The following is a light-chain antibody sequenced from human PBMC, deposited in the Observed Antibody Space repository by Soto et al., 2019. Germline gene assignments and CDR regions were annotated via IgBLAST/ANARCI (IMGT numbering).Light chain of an antibody. Sequence: QSALTQPASVSGSPGQSITISCTGTSSGVGGYNYVSLYQQHPGKAPKLMIYDVSNRPSGVSNRFSGSKSGNTASLTISGLQAEDEADYYCSSYTSSSTRVFGGGTKRTVL. CDR1: SSGVGGYNY. CDR2: DVS. CDR3: SSYTSSSTRV. V-gene: IGLV2-14*01. J-gene: IGLJ2*01.